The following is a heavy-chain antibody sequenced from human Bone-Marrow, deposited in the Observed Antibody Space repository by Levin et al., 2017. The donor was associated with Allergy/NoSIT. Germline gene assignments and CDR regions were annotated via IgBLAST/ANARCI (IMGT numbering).Heavy chain of an antibody. D-gene: IGHD5-12*01. CDR2: IYYSGNT. CDR3: ARYNGYDFDY. CDR1: GGSISSGGYY. J-gene: IGHJ4*02. V-gene: IGHV4-31*03. Sequence: SETLSLICTVSGGSISSGGYYWSWIRQHPGKGPEWIGYIYYSGNTYYNPSLKSRVSMSVVTSQNQFSLKVSSVTAADTAVYYCARYNGYDFDYWGQGILVTVSS.